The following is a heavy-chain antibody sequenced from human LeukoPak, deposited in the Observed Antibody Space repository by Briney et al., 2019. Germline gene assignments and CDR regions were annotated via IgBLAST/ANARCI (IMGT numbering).Heavy chain of an antibody. V-gene: IGHV4-59*08. J-gene: IGHJ4*02. CDR2: IYYSGST. CDR1: GGSISSYY. D-gene: IGHD6-19*01. Sequence: SETLSLTCTVSGGSISSYYWSWIWQPPGKGLEWIGYIYYSGSTTYNPSLKSRVTISVDTSKNQFSLNLYSVTAADAAVYYCARRAVPENYFDYWGQGTLVTVSS. CDR3: ARRAVPENYFDY.